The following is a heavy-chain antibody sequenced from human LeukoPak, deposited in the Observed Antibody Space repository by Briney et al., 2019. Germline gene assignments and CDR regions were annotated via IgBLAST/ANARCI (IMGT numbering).Heavy chain of an antibody. CDR3: AKDHTYYDFWSGYSAFYYFCY. Sequence: GGSLRLSCAASGFTFSSYAMSCGRGAPGKGLEWVSAISGSGGSTYYADSVKGRFTISRDNSKNTLYRQMVRLRPGDRAGFSVAKDHTYYDFWSGYSAFYYFCYCGPETLVTASS. V-gene: IGHV3-23*01. CDR1: GFTFSSYA. D-gene: IGHD3-3*01. CDR2: ISGSGGST. J-gene: IGHJ4*01.